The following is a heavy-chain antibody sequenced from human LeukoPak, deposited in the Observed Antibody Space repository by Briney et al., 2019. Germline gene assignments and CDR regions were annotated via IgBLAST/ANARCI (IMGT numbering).Heavy chain of an antibody. CDR3: AREEDCGTARCSNDH. CDR2: INPKNGGT. CDR1: GYTFTAYE. Sequence: AASVKVSCKASGYTFTAYEMHWVRQAPGQGLEYVGWINPKNGGTNSAQNFQGRVTLTWDTSVSKIYMELSRVRSDDTAVYYCAREEDCGTARCSNDHGGEGTLVTVSS. D-gene: IGHD1-1*01. J-gene: IGHJ4*02. V-gene: IGHV1-2*02.